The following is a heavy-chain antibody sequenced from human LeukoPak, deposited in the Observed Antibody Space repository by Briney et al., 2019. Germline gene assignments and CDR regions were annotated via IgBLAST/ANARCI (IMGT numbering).Heavy chain of an antibody. CDR3: ARDILDTYYYDSSGYYPDY. CDR2: ISYDGSNK. Sequence: GGSLRLSCAASGFTFSSYAMHWVRQAPGKGLEWVAVISYDGSNKYYADSVKGRFTISRDNSKNMLYLQMNSLRAEDTAVYYCARDILDTYYYDSSGYYPDYWGQGTLVTVSS. CDR1: GFTFSSYA. J-gene: IGHJ4*02. V-gene: IGHV3-30-3*01. D-gene: IGHD3-22*01.